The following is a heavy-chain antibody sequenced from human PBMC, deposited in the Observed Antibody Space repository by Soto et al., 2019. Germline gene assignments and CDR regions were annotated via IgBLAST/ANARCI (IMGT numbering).Heavy chain of an antibody. J-gene: IGHJ5*02. V-gene: IGHV1-69*06. D-gene: IGHD3-3*01. Sequence: SVKVSCKASGGTFSSYAISWVRQAPGRGLEWMGGIIPIFGTANYAQKFQGRVTVTADKSTSTAYMELSSLRSEDTAVYYCACYYDFWSGYYDWFDPWGQGTLVTVSS. CDR2: IIPIFGTA. CDR1: GGTFSSYA. CDR3: ACYYDFWSGYYDWFDP.